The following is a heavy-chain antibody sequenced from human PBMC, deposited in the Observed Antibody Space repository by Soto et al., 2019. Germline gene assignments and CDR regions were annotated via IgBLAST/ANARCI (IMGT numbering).Heavy chain of an antibody. CDR3: ARGGPTHYYYGLDV. J-gene: IGHJ6*02. Sequence: SETLSLTCTVSGGSISGFFWTWVRQAPGMPLEGLGHVAASGSTAYNPSLRRRLRLSLDVSKNRFSLELTSVTAADTDPYFCARGGPTHYYYGLDVWGQGTTVTVSS. CDR1: GGSISGFF. V-gene: IGHV4-4*07. CDR2: VAASGST.